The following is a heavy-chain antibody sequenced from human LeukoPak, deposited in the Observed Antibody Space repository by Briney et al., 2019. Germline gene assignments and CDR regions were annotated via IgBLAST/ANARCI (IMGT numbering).Heavy chain of an antibody. J-gene: IGHJ4*02. D-gene: IGHD6-19*01. Sequence: PGGSLRLSCAASGFTFSSYAMSWVRQAPGKGLEWVSYISSGGRIKYYADSVKGRFTISSDNAKNSLYLQMNSLRAEDTAVYYCARDEPGIAVDVGVYWGQGTLVTVSS. CDR2: ISSGGRIK. CDR1: GFTFSSYA. V-gene: IGHV3-48*03. CDR3: ARDEPGIAVDVGVY.